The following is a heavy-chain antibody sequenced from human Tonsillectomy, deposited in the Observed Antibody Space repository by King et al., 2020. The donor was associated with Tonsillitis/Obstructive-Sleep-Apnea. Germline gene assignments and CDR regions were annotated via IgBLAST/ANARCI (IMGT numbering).Heavy chain of an antibody. D-gene: IGHD3-22*01. CDR1: GGSISSGGYY. V-gene: IGHV4-31*03. Sequence: VQLQESGPGLVKPSQTLSLTCTVSGGSISSGGYYWSWIRQHPGKGLEWIGYIYYSGSTYYNPSLKSRVTISVDTSKNQFSLKLSSVTAADTAVYYCARGSYSSGYYYHDAFDIWGQGTMVTVSS. J-gene: IGHJ3*02. CDR3: ARGSYSSGYYYHDAFDI. CDR2: IYYSGST.